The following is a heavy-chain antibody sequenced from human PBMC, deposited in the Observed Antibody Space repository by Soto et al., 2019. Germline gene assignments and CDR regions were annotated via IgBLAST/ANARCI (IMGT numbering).Heavy chain of an antibody. V-gene: IGHV1-18*03. CDR3: AREYYGTTTWIDY. CDR1: GYTFTSYP. J-gene: IGHJ4*02. Sequence: QVQLVQSAPELQRPGDSVKVSCKTSGYTFTSYPYSWVRQAPGQGLEWMGWVNSYDGTTKVAQQFRDRITLTADKSAATVFMELRRLTSDDMTVYYCAREYYGTTTWIDYWGQGTLVAVSS. CDR2: VNSYDGTT. D-gene: IGHD1-7*01.